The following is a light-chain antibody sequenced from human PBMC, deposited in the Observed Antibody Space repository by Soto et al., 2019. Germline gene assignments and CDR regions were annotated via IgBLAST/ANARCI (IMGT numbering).Light chain of an antibody. J-gene: IGLJ3*02. Sequence: HSALTQPASVSGSPGQSITISCTGTSSDVGYYNYVSWYQHHPGKAPKLMIYEVTNRPSGVSNRFSGSKSGNTASLTISGLQAEDEGDYYCSSYTTAYTQVFGGGTKLTVL. CDR2: EVT. V-gene: IGLV2-14*01. CDR1: SSDVGYYNY. CDR3: SSYTTAYTQV.